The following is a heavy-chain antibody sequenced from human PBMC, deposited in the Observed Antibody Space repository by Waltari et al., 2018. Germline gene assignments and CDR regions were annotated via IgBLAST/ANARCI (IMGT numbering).Heavy chain of an antibody. Sequence: QVQLVQSGAEVKKPGASVKVSCKASGYTFTGYYMHWVRQAPGQGLEWMGRINPNSGGTNYAQKFQGRVTMTRDTSISTAYMELSRLRSDDTAVYYCARDLSHGSGSYRPRPYYYGMDVWGQGTTVTVSS. V-gene: IGHV1-2*06. CDR1: GYTFTGYY. CDR2: INPNSGGT. J-gene: IGHJ6*02. CDR3: ARDLSHGSGSYRPRPYYYGMDV. D-gene: IGHD3-10*01.